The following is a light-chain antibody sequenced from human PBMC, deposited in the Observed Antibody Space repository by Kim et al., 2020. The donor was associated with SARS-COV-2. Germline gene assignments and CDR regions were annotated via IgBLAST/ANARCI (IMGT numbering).Light chain of an antibody. Sequence: EIVLTQSPATLSVSPGERATLSCRASQSVGSNLAWYQHKPGQPPRLLIYRASTRATGVAARFSGSGSGTEFTLTISSLHSEDFAVYYCQQHNKWPITFGQGTRLEIK. J-gene: IGKJ5*01. CDR1: QSVGSN. CDR2: RAS. CDR3: QQHNKWPIT. V-gene: IGKV3-15*01.